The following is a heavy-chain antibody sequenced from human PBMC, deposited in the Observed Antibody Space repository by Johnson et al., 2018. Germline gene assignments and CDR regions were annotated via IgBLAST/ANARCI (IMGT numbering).Heavy chain of an antibody. Sequence: VQLVQSGGGLVQPGGSLRLSCAASGFTFSSYSMNWVRQAPGKGMEWVGRIKSKTDGGTTDYAAPVKGRFTISRDDSRKPLYLQMSSLKTEDTAMYYCTTVRLGSFDIWGQGTMVTVSS. CDR3: TTVRLGSFDI. D-gene: IGHD3-16*01. J-gene: IGHJ3*02. CDR2: IKSKTDGGTT. CDR1: GFTFSSYS. V-gene: IGHV3-15*01.